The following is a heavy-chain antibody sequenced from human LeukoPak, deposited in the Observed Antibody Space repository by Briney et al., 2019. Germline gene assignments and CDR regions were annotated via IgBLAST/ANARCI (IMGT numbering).Heavy chain of an antibody. J-gene: IGHJ5*02. CDR3: ARGGYQLLYSFDP. CDR1: GGSFSGYY. D-gene: IGHD2-2*01. CDR2: INHSGST. Sequence: PSETLSLTCAVYGGSFSGYYWSWIRQPPGKGLEWIGEINHSGSTNYNPSLKSRVAISVDTSKNQFSLKLSSMTAADTAVYYCARGGYQLLYSFDPWGQGTLVTVSS. V-gene: IGHV4-34*01.